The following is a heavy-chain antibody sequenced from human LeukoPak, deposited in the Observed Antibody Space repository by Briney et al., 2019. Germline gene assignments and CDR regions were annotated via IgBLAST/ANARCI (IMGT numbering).Heavy chain of an antibody. J-gene: IGHJ6*02. D-gene: IGHD3-16*01. CDR2: INHNGNVN. CDR1: GFTFSGYW. Sequence: GGSLRLSCVASGFTFSGYWMSWVRQAPGKGLEWVASINHNGNVNYYVDSVKGRFTISRDNAKNSLYLQMSNLRAEDTAVYFCARGGGLDVWGQGATVTVSS. V-gene: IGHV3-7*03. CDR3: ARGGGLDV.